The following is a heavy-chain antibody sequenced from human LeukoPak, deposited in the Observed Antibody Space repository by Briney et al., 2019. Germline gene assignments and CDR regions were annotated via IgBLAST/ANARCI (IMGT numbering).Heavy chain of an antibody. J-gene: IGHJ4*02. CDR2: ISPNSGGT. CDR3: AREPSGSGGYDY. CDR1: GFTFSGYY. Sequence: ASVKVSCKAPGFTFSGYYKHWVRQAPGQGLEWMAWISPNSGGTNYVQKFQGRVTVTRDTSISTDYMEISGLTSDDTALYYCAREPSGSGGYDYWGQGTLVTVSS. V-gene: IGHV1-2*02. D-gene: IGHD3-10*01.